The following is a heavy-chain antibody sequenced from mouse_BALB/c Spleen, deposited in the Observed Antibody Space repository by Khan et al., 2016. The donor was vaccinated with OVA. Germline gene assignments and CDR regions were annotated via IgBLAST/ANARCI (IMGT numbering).Heavy chain of an antibody. Sequence: QVQLKQSGPGLVALSQSLSITCTVSGFSLTSYGIHWVRQPPGKGLEWLVVIWSDGSTNYNSVLKSRLSISKDNSKSQVFLKMNSLHTDDTAIYYCARWFDGYSSLYAMDYWGQGTSVTVSS. V-gene: IGHV2-6*02. CDR2: IWSDGST. D-gene: IGHD2-3*01. CDR3: ARWFDGYSSLYAMDY. CDR1: GFSLTSYG. J-gene: IGHJ4*01.